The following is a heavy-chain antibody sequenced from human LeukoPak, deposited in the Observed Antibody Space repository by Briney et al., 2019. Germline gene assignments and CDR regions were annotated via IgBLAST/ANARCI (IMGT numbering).Heavy chain of an antibody. CDR3: ARPGYSSSWYGRYFDY. V-gene: IGHV4-31*03. Sequence: PSETLSLTCTVSGGSISSGGYYWSWIRQHPGKGLEWIGYIYYSGSTYYNPSLKSRVTISVDTSKNQFSLKLSSVTAADTAVYYCARPGYSSSWYGRYFDYWGQGTLVTVSS. CDR1: GGSISSGGYY. D-gene: IGHD6-13*01. J-gene: IGHJ4*02. CDR2: IYYSGST.